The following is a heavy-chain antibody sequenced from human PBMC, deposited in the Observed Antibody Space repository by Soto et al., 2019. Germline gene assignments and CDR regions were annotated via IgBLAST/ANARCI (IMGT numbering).Heavy chain of an antibody. V-gene: IGHV1-2*02. D-gene: IGHD2-2*02. CDR2: INPNSGGA. Sequence: ASVKVSCKASGCTFTGYYMHWVRQAPGQGLEWMGWINPNSGGANYAQKFQGRVTMTRDTSISTAYMVLSRLRSDDTAVYYCARYLVVPAAIQYYDGMDVWGQGTTVTVSS. J-gene: IGHJ6*02. CDR1: GCTFTGYY. CDR3: ARYLVVPAAIQYYDGMDV.